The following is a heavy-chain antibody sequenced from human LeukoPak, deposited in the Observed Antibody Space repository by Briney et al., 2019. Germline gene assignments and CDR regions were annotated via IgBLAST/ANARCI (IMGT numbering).Heavy chain of an antibody. CDR1: GFTFSSYA. J-gene: IGHJ6*02. V-gene: IGHV3-23*01. CDR3: AKGEKVTELDTYYYYYGMDV. Sequence: PGGSLRLSCAASGFTFSSYAMSWVRQAPGKGLEWVSAMNGSCGSTYYADSVKGRFTISRDNSKNTLYLQMNSLRAEDTAVYYCAKGEKVTELDTYYYYYGMDVWGQGTTVTVSS. CDR2: MNGSCGST. D-gene: IGHD2-21*02.